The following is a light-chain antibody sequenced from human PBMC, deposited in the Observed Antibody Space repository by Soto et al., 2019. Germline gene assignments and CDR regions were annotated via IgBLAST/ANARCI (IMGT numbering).Light chain of an antibody. V-gene: IGKV1-5*03. Sequence: DIQMTQSPSTLSASVGYRVTITCRASQSIISWLAWYQQKPGQAPKLLIYKASSLQSGVPSRFSGSGSGPEFTLTISRLQPDELATYYCQQYNSYSRTFGQGTKVEIK. CDR2: KAS. CDR1: QSIISW. J-gene: IGKJ1*01. CDR3: QQYNSYSRT.